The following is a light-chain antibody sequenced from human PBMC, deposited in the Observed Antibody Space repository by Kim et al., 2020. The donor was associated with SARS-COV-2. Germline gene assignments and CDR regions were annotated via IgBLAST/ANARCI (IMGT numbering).Light chain of an antibody. J-gene: IGKJ4*01. CDR2: GAS. Sequence: SAGERATLSCWASQSLSNGFLAWFQQKPGQAPRLLIYGASSRATGIPDRFSGSGSGTDFTLTISRLEPGDFAVYYCQHYETTPLTFGGGTKVDIK. CDR3: QHYETTPLT. V-gene: IGKV3-20*01. CDR1: QSLSNGF.